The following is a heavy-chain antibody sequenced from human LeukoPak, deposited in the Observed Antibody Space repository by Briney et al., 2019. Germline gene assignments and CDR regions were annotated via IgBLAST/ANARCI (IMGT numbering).Heavy chain of an antibody. Sequence: PGGSLRLSCAASGFTFSSYAMSWVRQAPGKGLEWVSAISGSGGSTYYADSVKGRFTISRDNAKNSLYLQMNSLRAEDTAVYYCARDSRRILYYWGQGTLVTVSS. V-gene: IGHV3-23*01. CDR2: ISGSGGST. CDR3: ARDSRRILYY. CDR1: GFTFSSYA. D-gene: IGHD2/OR15-2a*01. J-gene: IGHJ4*02.